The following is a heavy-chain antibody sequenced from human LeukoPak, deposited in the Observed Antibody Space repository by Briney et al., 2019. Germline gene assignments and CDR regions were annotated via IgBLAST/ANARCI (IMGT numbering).Heavy chain of an antibody. CDR2: IYTSGST. J-gene: IGHJ6*02. V-gene: IGHV4-4*07. D-gene: IGHD1-14*01. CDR1: GGSISSYY. CDR3: ARDARHRTALAFYYYYGMDV. Sequence: SGTLSLTCTVSGGSISSYYWSWIRQPAGKGLEWIGRIYTSGSTNYNPSLKSRVTMLVDTSKNQFSLKLSSVTAADTAVYYCARDARHRTALAFYYYYGMDVWGQGTTVTVSS.